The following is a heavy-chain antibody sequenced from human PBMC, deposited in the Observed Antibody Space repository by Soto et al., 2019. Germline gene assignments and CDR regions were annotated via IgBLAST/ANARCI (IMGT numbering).Heavy chain of an antibody. V-gene: IGHV1-69*01. Sequence: QVQLVQSGAEVKKPGSSVKVSCGASGGTFSSYPINWVRQAPGQGLEWMGGIIPFFGTSNYAQKFQGRVTITADESTSTTYMELRSLRSEDTAVYYCARVGDITIVGMAVWGQGTTVTVSS. CDR1: GGTFSSYP. D-gene: IGHD3-16*02. J-gene: IGHJ6*02. CDR2: IIPFFGTS. CDR3: ARVGDITIVGMAV.